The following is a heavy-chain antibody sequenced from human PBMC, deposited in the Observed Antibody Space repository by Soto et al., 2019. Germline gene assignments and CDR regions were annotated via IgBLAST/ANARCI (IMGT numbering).Heavy chain of an antibody. J-gene: IGHJ6*02. CDR3: ARTAAAGKYYYGMDV. CDR2: IYPGDSDT. D-gene: IGHD6-13*01. Sequence: GEALKISCKGSGYSFTSYWIGSVRQMPGKGLESMGIIYPGDSDTRYSPSFQGQVTISADKSISTAYLQWSSLKASDTAMYYCARTAAAGKYYYGMDVWGQGTTVNVSS. V-gene: IGHV5-51*01. CDR1: GYSFTSYW.